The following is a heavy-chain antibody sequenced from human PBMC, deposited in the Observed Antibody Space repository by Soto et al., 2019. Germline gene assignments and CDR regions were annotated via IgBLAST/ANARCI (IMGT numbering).Heavy chain of an antibody. J-gene: IGHJ6*02. V-gene: IGHV1-69*06. CDR2: IIPIFGTA. CDR3: ASKDIVVVPAARYYYYGMDV. CDR1: GGTFSSYA. Sequence: ASVKVSCKASGGTFSSYAISWVRQAPGQGLEWMGGIIPIFGTANYAQKFQGRVTITADKSTSTAYMELSSLRSEDTAVYYCASKDIVVVPAARYYYYGMDVWGQATRVTFSS. D-gene: IGHD2-2*01.